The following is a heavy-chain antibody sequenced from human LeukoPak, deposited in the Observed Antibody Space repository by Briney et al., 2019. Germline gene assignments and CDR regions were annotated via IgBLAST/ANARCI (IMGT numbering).Heavy chain of an antibody. Sequence: GSLRLSCAGSGFIFSSYWMHWVRQAPGKGLVWVSRINSDGSTTSYADSVKGRFTISRDNAKNTLYLQMNSLRAEDTAVYYCAREAPAGTEGDYWGQGTLVTVSS. CDR1: GFIFSSYW. CDR3: AREAPAGTEGDY. CDR2: INSDGSTT. D-gene: IGHD6-13*01. J-gene: IGHJ4*02. V-gene: IGHV3-74*01.